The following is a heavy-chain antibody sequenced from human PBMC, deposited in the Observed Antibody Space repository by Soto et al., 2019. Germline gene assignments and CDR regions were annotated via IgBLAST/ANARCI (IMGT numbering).Heavy chain of an antibody. J-gene: IGHJ4*02. CDR1: GGSINNHY. V-gene: IGHV4-59*11. Sequence: QVHLQESGPGLVKPSETLSLTCTVSGGSINNHYWSWIRQPPGKGLEWIGYIYYTGSTNYKPSLRSRVTMSVDTSKNQCSLNLTSLTAADTAIYYWAGANWYSEYWGQGTLVTVSS. CDR3: AGANWYSEY. CDR2: IYYTGST. D-gene: IGHD7-27*01.